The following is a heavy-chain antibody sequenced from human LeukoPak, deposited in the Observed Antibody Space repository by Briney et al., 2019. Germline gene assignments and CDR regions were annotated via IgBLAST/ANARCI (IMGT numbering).Heavy chain of an antibody. CDR2: IKSKTDGGTT. CDR3: ARDRGAYCGGDCYLGFDY. D-gene: IGHD2-21*02. V-gene: IGHV3-15*01. Sequence: GGSLRLSCAASGFTFSNAWMSWVRQAPGKGLEWVGRIKSKTDGGTTDYAAPVKGRFTISRDNAKKSLYLQMTSLTAEDTAVYYCARDRGAYCGGDCYLGFDYWGRGTLVTVSS. J-gene: IGHJ4*01. CDR1: GFTFSNAW.